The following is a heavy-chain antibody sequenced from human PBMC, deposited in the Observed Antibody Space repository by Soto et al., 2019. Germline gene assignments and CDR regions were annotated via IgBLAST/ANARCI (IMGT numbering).Heavy chain of an antibody. V-gene: IGHV2-5*01. Sequence: ESGPTLVNPTQTLTLTCTFSGFSLSTSGVGVGWIRQPPGKALEWLALIYWNDDKRYSPSLKSRLTITKDTSKNQVVLTMTNMDPVDTATYYCAHSPLSYYDSSGYLAANWFGPWGQGTLVTVSS. D-gene: IGHD3-22*01. J-gene: IGHJ5*02. CDR3: AHSPLSYYDSSGYLAANWFGP. CDR1: GFSLSTSGVG. CDR2: IYWNDDK.